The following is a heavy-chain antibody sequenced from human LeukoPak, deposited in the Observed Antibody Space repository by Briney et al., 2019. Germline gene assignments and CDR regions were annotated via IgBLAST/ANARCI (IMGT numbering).Heavy chain of an antibody. CDR1: GGSFSGYY. J-gene: IGHJ5*02. D-gene: IGHD3-10*01. CDR2: INHSGST. Sequence: SETLSLTCAVYGGSFSGYYWSWIRQPPGKGLEWIGEINHSGSTNYNPSLKSRVTISVDTSKTQFSLKLSSVTAADTAVYYCARSTRDYGSGSYYKGRAHGFDPWGQGTLVTVSS. CDR3: ARSTRDYGSGSYYKGRAHGFDP. V-gene: IGHV4-34*01.